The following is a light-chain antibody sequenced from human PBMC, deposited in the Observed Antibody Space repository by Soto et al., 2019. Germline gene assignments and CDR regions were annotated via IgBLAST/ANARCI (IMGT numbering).Light chain of an antibody. J-gene: IGKJ1*01. CDR3: KHYNSYSEA. V-gene: IGKV1-5*01. CDR1: QSISSW. CDR2: DAS. Sequence: DIQMTQSPSTLSASVGDRVTITCRASQSISSWLAWYQQKPGKAPKLLIYDASSLKSGVQSRFSGSGSGTEFTLTISSLQPDDFATYYCKHYNSYSEAFGQGTKVDIK.